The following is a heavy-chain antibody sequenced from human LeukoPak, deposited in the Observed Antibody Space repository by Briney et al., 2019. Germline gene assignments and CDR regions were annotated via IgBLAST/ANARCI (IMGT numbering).Heavy chain of an antibody. CDR1: GGTFSSYA. J-gene: IGHJ5*02. Sequence: GASVKVSCKASGGTFSSYAISWVRQAPGQGLEWMGRIIPILGIANYAQKFQGRVTITADKSTSTAYMELSSLRSEDTAVYYCAREALGWLWGDSKWFDPWGQGTLVTVSS. V-gene: IGHV1-69*04. D-gene: IGHD2-21*02. CDR2: IIPILGIA. CDR3: AREALGWLWGDSKWFDP.